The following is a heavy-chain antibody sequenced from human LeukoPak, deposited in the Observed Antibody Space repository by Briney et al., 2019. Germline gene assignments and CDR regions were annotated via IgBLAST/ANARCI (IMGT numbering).Heavy chain of an antibody. J-gene: IGHJ6*04. V-gene: IGHV4-59*01. CDR1: GGSISSYY. CDR2: IYYSGSA. D-gene: IGHD2-2*01. CDR3: ARGGPISSTISFVDV. Sequence: SETLSLTCTVSGGSISSYYWSWIRQPPGKGLEWIGYIYYSGSANYNPSLKSRVTISVDTSKNQFSLKLSSVTAADTAVYYCARGGPISSTISFVDVWGKGTTVTVSS.